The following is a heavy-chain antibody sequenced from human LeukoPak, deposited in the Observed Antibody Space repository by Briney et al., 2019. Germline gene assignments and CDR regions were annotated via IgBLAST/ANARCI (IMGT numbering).Heavy chain of an antibody. D-gene: IGHD5-18*01. CDR1: GFTFSNYG. CDR2: IWYDGSNK. V-gene: IGHV3-30*02. Sequence: GGSLRLSCAASGFTFSNYGMHWVRQAPGKGLEWVAVIWYDGSNKYYADSVKGRFTISRDNSKNTLYLQMNSLRAEDTAVYYCAKGTRVDTAMVLTFDYWGQGTLVTVSS. J-gene: IGHJ4*02. CDR3: AKGTRVDTAMVLTFDY.